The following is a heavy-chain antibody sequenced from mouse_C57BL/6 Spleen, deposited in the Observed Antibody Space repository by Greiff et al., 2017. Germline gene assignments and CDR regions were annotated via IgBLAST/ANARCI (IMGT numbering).Heavy chain of an antibody. CDR1: GYTFTSYW. D-gene: IGHD1-1*01. Sequence: QVQLQQPGAELVKPGASVKMSCKASGYTFTSYWITWVKQRPGQGLEWIGDIYPGSGSTNYNEKFKSKATLSVDKSSSTAYMQLSSLTSEDSAVFYCARHYGSHFDYWGQGTTLTVSS. CDR2: IYPGSGST. CDR3: ARHYGSHFDY. V-gene: IGHV1-55*01. J-gene: IGHJ2*01.